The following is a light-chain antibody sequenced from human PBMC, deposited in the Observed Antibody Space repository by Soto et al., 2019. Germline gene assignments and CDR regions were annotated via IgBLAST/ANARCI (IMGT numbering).Light chain of an antibody. Sequence: DIQMTQSPSNLSASVGDRVTITCRASQYISGWLAWYQQKPGKAPKLLIYDASAMKRGAPSRFSGSGSGTEFTRTISCLQPDDFATYYCQQYESYSGTFGQGTKVEIK. CDR1: QYISGW. CDR2: DAS. CDR3: QQYESYSGT. V-gene: IGKV1-5*01. J-gene: IGKJ1*01.